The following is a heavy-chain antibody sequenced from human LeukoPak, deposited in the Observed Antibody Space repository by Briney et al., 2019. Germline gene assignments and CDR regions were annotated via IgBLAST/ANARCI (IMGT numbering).Heavy chain of an antibody. D-gene: IGHD6-25*01. Sequence: PGRSLRLSCAASGFTFDDYAMHWVRQAPGKGLEWFSGISWNSGTIGYADSVKGRFAISRDNAKNSLYLQMNSLRPEDTALYYCAKDNAPDRSGSDYWGQGTLVTVSS. CDR3: AKDNAPDRSGSDY. CDR1: GFTFDDYA. V-gene: IGHV3-9*01. CDR2: ISWNSGTI. J-gene: IGHJ4*02.